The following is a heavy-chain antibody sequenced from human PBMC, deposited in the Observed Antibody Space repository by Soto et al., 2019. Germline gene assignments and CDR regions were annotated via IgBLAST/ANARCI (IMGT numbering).Heavy chain of an antibody. CDR3: ARHLAAAGVFAFDF. V-gene: IGHV4-39*01. Sequence: QLQLQESGPGLVKPSETLSLTCAVSGASISSRSHYWGWIRQTPGKGLEWIGTIYTGVNTYYNPSLASRVAISVDTSKNQFSLKMTSVTAADTAVYYCARHLAAAGVFAFDFWGQGILITVSS. D-gene: IGHD6-13*01. J-gene: IGHJ4*02. CDR1: GASISSRSHY. CDR2: IYTGVNT.